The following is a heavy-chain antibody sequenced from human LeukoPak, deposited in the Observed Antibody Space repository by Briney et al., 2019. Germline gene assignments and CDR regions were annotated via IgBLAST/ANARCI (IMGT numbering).Heavy chain of an antibody. CDR2: ISYDGSNK. CDR1: GFTFSSYA. CDR3: ARGGWSGDWFDP. J-gene: IGHJ5*02. Sequence: PGGSLRLSCAASGFTFSSYAMHWVRQAPGKGLEWVAVISYDGSNKYYADSVKGRFTISRDNSKNTLYLQMNSLRAEDTAVYYCARGGWSGDWFDPWGQGTLVTVAS. D-gene: IGHD6-19*01. V-gene: IGHV3-30-3*01.